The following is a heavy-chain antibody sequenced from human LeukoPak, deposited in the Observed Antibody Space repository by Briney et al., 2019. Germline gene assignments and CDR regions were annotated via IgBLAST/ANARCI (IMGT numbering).Heavy chain of an antibody. Sequence: GGSLRLSCAASGFTFSSYAMSWVRQAPGKGLEWVSAISGSGGSTYYADSVKGRFTISRDNSKNTLYLQMNSLRAEDTAVYYCAKQGWGYYDCWSGYHWGQGTLVTVSS. J-gene: IGHJ1*01. CDR2: ISGSGGST. D-gene: IGHD3-3*01. V-gene: IGHV3-23*01. CDR1: GFTFSSYA. CDR3: AKQGWGYYDCWSGYH.